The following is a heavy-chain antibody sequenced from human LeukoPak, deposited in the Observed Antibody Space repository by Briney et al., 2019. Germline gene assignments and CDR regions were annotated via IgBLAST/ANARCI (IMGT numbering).Heavy chain of an antibody. Sequence: GGSLRLSCAPSGYTVGSNSVSWIRQIPGKGLEWVSAVYYGGSTFYADSVKGRFTISRDISKNTWNLQMNSLRAEDTAVYYCARVAKDCGGDCFVDSWGQGTQVTVSS. D-gene: IGHD2-21*01. CDR1: GYTVGSNS. CDR3: ARVAKDCGGDCFVDS. CDR2: VYYGGST. V-gene: IGHV3-66*01. J-gene: IGHJ4*02.